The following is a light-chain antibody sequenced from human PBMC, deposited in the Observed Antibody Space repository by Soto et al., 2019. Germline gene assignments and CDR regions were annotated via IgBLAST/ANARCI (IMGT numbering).Light chain of an antibody. CDR2: DVT. CDR3: CSFAGSYSYV. Sequence: QSALTQPRSVSGSPGQSVTISCTGTSSDVGRYDYVSRYQQYPGEAPKLIIYDVTERPSGVPDRFSGSKSGNTASLTISGLRAEDEAAYSCCSFAGSYSYVFGSGTKVTVL. J-gene: IGLJ1*01. V-gene: IGLV2-11*01. CDR1: SSDVGRYDY.